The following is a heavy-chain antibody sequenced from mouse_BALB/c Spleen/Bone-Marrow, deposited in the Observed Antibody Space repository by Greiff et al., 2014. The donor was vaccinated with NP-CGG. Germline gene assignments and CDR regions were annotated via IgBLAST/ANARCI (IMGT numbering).Heavy chain of an antibody. V-gene: IGHV1S22*01. CDR1: GYTITTYW. J-gene: IGHJ2*01. D-gene: IGHD1-1*01. CDR2: IYPGSGSA. Sequence: LQQPGSELVRPGTSVKLSCKASGYTITTYWMHWVKQRHGQGLEWIGNIYPGSGSANYDEKFKNEGTLTVDTSSSTAYMHLSSLTSEDSAVYYCARGLGYYVSSYGFFDYWGQGTILTVSS. CDR3: ARGLGYYVSSYGFFDY.